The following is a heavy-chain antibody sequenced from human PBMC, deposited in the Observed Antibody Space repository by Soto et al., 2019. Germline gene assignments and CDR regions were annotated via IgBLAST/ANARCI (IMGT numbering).Heavy chain of an antibody. J-gene: IGHJ4*02. Sequence: ASVKVSCKASGYTFSNYAIHWVRQAPGQRLEWMGWIKTGTGNTKYSQKLQGRVTITRDTSASTAYMELSSLTSEDTAVYYCAKGSTAIADWGQGTLVTVSS. CDR2: IKTGTGNT. V-gene: IGHV1-3*04. CDR3: AKGSTAIAD. D-gene: IGHD5-18*01. CDR1: GYTFSNYA.